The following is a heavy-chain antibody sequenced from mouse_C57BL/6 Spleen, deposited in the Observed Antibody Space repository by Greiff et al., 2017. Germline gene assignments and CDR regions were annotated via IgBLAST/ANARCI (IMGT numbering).Heavy chain of an antibody. J-gene: IGHJ4*01. V-gene: IGHV1-81*01. Sequence: VKLMESGAELARPGASVKLSCKASGYTFTSYGISWVKQRTGQGLEWIGGIYPRSGNTYYNEKFKGKATLTADKSSSTAYMELRSLTSEDSAVYYCARRSPEDYDAMDYWGQGTSVTVSS. CDR3: ARRSPEDYDAMDY. CDR2: IYPRSGNT. CDR1: GYTFTSYG.